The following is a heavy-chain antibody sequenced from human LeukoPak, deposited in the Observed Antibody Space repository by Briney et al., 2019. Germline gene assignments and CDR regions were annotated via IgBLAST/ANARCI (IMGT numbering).Heavy chain of an antibody. J-gene: IGHJ1*01. CDR3: AREVGSGSFRH. D-gene: IGHD3-10*01. CDR2: IYYSGST. CDR1: GGSISSYY. V-gene: IGHV4-59*01. Sequence: SETLSLTCTVSGGSISSYYWSWIRQPPGKGLEWIGYIYYSGSTNYNPSLKSRVTISVDTSKNQFSLKLSSVTAADTAVYYCAREVGSGSFRHWGQGTLVTVSS.